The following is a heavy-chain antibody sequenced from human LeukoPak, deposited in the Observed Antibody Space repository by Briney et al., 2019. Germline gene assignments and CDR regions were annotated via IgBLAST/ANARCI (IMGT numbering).Heavy chain of an antibody. J-gene: IGHJ4*02. Sequence: GASLRISCKGSGYTFTYCIAWVRQMPGKGLEWMGIIYPGDSDTRYSPSFQGQVTISVDKSISTAYLQWSSLKASDTAMYYCARQDGGGLYYFDYWGQGTLVTVSS. CDR2: IYPGDSDT. D-gene: IGHD4-23*01. CDR1: GYTFTYC. V-gene: IGHV5-51*01. CDR3: ARQDGGGLYYFDY.